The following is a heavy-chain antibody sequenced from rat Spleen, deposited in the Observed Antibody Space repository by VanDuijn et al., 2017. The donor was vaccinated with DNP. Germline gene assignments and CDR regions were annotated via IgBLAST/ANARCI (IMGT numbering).Heavy chain of an antibody. V-gene: IGHV5-7*01. Sequence: EVQLVESGGGLVQPGRSLKLSCAASGFSFSYYYMAWVRQAPKKGLEWIATISYDGSSTSYRDSVKGRFTVSRDNAKNTLYLQMDSLRSEDTATYYCARPDYWGQGVMVTVSS. J-gene: IGHJ2*01. CDR1: GFSFSYYY. CDR3: ARPDY. CDR2: ISYDGSST.